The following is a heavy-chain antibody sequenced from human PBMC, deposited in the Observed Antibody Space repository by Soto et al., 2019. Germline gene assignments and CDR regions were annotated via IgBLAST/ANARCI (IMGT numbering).Heavy chain of an antibody. V-gene: IGHV4-59*08. J-gene: IGHJ4*02. Sequence: YYWSWIRHPPGKGLEWIGYIYYIGSTNDNPSLKRRVTISVDTSKNQFSLKLSSVTAADTAVYHCAGTIPDGGYAHLDNWCQETLVAVSS. CDR1: YY. CDR3: AGTIPDGGYAHLDN. CDR2: IYYIGST. D-gene: IGHD5-12*01.